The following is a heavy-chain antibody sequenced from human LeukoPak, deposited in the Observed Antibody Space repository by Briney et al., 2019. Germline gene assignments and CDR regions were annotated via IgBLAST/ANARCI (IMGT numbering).Heavy chain of an antibody. CDR3: ARDKLVGATYFDY. Sequence: SETLSLTCTVSGGSISSSSYYWGWIRQPPEKGLEWIGSIYYSGSTYYSPSLKSRATISVDTSKNQFSLKLSSVTAADTAVYYCARDKLVGATYFDYWGQGTPVTVSS. J-gene: IGHJ4*02. V-gene: IGHV4-39*07. CDR1: GGSISSSSYY. CDR2: IYYSGST. D-gene: IGHD1-26*01.